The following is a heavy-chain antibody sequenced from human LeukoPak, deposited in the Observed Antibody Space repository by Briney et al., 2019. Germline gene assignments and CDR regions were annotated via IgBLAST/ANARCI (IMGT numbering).Heavy chain of an antibody. CDR3: AIRYYYGSGSYLG. CDR2: IIPIFGTA. V-gene: IGHV1-69*01. D-gene: IGHD3-10*01. Sequence: SVKVSCKASGGTFSSYAISWVRQAPGQGLEWMGGIIPIFGTANYAQKFQGRVTITADESTGTAYMELSSLRSEDTAVYYCAIRYYYGSGSYLGWGQGTLVTVSS. J-gene: IGHJ4*02. CDR1: GGTFSSYA.